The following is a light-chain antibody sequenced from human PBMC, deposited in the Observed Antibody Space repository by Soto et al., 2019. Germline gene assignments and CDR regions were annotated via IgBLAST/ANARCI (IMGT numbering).Light chain of an antibody. CDR1: QSVSSY. J-gene: IGKJ4*01. CDR2: GAS. V-gene: IGKV3-20*01. Sequence: EIVLTQSPATLSLSPGERATLSCRASQSVSSYLAWYQQKPGQAPRLLIYGASSRATGIPAKFIGSGSGTEFTLTISRLEPEDFAVYYCQQYGSSPLTFGGGTKVDIK. CDR3: QQYGSSPLT.